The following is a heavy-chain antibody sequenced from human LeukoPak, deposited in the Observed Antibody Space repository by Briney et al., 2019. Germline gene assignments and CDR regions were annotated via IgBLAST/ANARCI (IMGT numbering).Heavy chain of an antibody. CDR2: ISPTGSTT. D-gene: IGHD5-18*01. Sequence: GGSLRLSCAASGFSFSGHWMHWARQLPGKGLVWVSRISPTGSTTSYADSVKGRFTVSRDNAKNTLYLQVNSLRAEDTAVYYCAKNREWIQLWFDYWGQGTPVTVSS. J-gene: IGHJ4*02. V-gene: IGHV3-74*01. CDR1: GFSFSGHW. CDR3: AKNREWIQLWFDY.